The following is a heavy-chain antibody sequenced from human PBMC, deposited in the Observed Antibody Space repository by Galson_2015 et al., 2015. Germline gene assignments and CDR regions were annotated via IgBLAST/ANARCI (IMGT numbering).Heavy chain of an antibody. D-gene: IGHD2-15*01. Sequence: SLRLSCAASGFAFSSYAMSWVRQDPGKGLEWVSAITASGTATYFADSVEGRFTLSRDNSKNMLYLQMNSLRVGDTAVYYCAKPFRVAPLYDSFDIWGQGTLVTVSS. CDR3: AKPFRVAPLYDSFDI. CDR1: GFAFSSYA. J-gene: IGHJ3*02. V-gene: IGHV3-23*01. CDR2: ITASGTAT.